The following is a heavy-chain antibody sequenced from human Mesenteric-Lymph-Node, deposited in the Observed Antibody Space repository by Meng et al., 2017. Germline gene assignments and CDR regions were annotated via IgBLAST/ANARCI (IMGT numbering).Heavy chain of an antibody. CDR3: ASQQTYYYDSSGYYPFDY. CDR1: GFTFSRYA. D-gene: IGHD3-22*01. V-gene: IGHV3-53*04. Sequence: GESLKISCVVSGFTFSRYAMHWVRQAPGKGLEWVSVIYSGGSTYYADSVKGRFTISRHNSKNTLYLQMNSLRAEDTAVYYCASQQTYYYDSSGYYPFDYWGQGTLVTGSS. CDR2: IYSGGST. J-gene: IGHJ4*02.